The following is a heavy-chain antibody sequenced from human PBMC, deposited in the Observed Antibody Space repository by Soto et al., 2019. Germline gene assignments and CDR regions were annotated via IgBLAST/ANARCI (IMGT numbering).Heavy chain of an antibody. CDR1: GFTFSTYW. CDR2: ITSDGSST. D-gene: IGHD1-26*01. V-gene: IGHV3-74*01. CDR3: ARGIVGDAGDY. Sequence: GSLRLSCAASGFTFSTYWMHWVRQAPGKGLVWVSRITSDGSSTTYADSVKGRFTISRDNAKNTLYLQMNSLRAEDTAVYYCARGIVGDAGDYWGQGTLV. J-gene: IGHJ4*02.